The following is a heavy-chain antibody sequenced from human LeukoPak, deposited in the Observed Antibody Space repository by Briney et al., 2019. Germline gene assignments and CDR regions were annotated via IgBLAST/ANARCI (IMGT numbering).Heavy chain of an antibody. Sequence: GASVKVSCKASGYTFTSYYMHWVRQAPGQGLEWMGIINPSGGSTSYAQKFQGRVTMTRDTSTSTVYMELSSLRSEDTAVYYCVRDITMVRGVLADYYYGVDVWGQGTTVTVSS. CDR1: GYTFTSYY. CDR2: INPSGGST. CDR3: VRDITMVRGVLADYYYGVDV. D-gene: IGHD3-10*01. J-gene: IGHJ6*02. V-gene: IGHV1-46*01.